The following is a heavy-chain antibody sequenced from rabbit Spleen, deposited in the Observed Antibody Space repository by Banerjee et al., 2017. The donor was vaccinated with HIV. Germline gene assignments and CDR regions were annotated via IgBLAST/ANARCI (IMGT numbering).Heavy chain of an antibody. J-gene: IGHJ4*01. CDR2: INTATGKA. D-gene: IGHD7-1*01. CDR3: ARDTGGNWDL. V-gene: IGHV1S45*01. Sequence: QEQLVESGGGLVQPGGSLKLSCKASGFDFSDYGVSWVRQAPGKGLEWIACINTATGKAVYASWAKGRFTISKTSSTTVTLQMTSLTVADTATYFCARDTGGNWDLWGPGPLVTVS. CDR1: GFDFSDYG.